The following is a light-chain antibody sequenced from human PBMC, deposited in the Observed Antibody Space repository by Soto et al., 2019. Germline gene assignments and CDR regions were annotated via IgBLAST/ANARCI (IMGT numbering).Light chain of an antibody. J-gene: IGKJ4*01. CDR3: QQYNNWPRLT. V-gene: IGKV3-15*01. CDR2: GAS. Sequence: EIVLTQSPANLSLSPGERATLSCRASQSVSSYLAWYQQKPGQAPRLLIYGASTRATGIPASFSGSGSGTEFTLTISSLQSEDFAVYYCQQYNNWPRLTFGGGTKVEIK. CDR1: QSVSSY.